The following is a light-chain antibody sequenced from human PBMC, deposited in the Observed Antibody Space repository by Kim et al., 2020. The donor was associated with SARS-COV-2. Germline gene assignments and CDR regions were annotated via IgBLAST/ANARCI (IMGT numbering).Light chain of an antibody. CDR2: DVN. CDR1: SSAIGRYDY. CDR3: KSYATNSYV. V-gene: IGLV2-14*03. J-gene: IGLJ1*01. Sequence: PGQSITISCTGSSSAIGRYDYVTWYQQHPGKAPKLLIYDVNIRPSGVSDRFSGYKSDNTASLTISGLQAEDEADYYCKSYATNSYVFGSGTKVTVL.